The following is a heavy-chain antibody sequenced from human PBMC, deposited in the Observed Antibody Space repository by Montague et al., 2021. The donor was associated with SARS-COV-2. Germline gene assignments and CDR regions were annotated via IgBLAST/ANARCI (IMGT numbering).Heavy chain of an antibody. CDR3: AWADPQRYYGMDV. J-gene: IGHJ6*02. Sequence: SETLSLTCTVSGDSITTYYCTWIWQPPGKGLEWVGYFYFCGSTHYNPSLKSRVTLSVDTSKNHFSLKLNSVTAADTAVYYCAWADPQRYYGMDVWGQGTTVTVSS. V-gene: IGHV4-59*08. D-gene: IGHD2-2*01. CDR2: FYFCGST. CDR1: GDSITTYY.